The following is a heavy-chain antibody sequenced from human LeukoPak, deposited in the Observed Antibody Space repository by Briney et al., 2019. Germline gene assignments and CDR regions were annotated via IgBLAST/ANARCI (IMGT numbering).Heavy chain of an antibody. D-gene: IGHD3-3*01. J-gene: IGHJ4*02. CDR1: GFTFSSYG. CDR3: AKTPILGVIATSYDY. V-gene: IGHV3-30*18. Sequence: GGSLRLSCAASGFTFSSYGMHWVRQAPGKGLEWVAVISYDGSNKYYADSAKGLFTISRDNSKNTLYLQMNSLRAEDTAVYYCAKTPILGVIATSYDYWGQGTLVTVSS. CDR2: ISYDGSNK.